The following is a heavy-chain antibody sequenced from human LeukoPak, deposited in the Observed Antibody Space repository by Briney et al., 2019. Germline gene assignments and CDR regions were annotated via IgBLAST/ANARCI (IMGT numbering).Heavy chain of an antibody. V-gene: IGHV4-38-2*01. J-gene: IGHJ4*02. Sequence: SSETLCLTCAVSGYSISSGYYWGWIRQPPGKGLEWIGSIYHSGSTYYNPSLKSRVTISVDTSKNQFSLKLSSVTAADTAVYYCAINPPFIAARPYDFDYWGQGTLVTVSS. CDR1: GYSISSGYY. CDR3: AINPPFIAARPYDFDY. CDR2: IYHSGST. D-gene: IGHD6-6*01.